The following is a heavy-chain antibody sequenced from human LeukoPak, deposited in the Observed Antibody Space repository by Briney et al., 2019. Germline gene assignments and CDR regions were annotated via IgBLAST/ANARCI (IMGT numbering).Heavy chain of an antibody. V-gene: IGHV1-18*04. J-gene: IGHJ6*02. D-gene: IGHD3-10*01. CDR3: ARDSSLDYYGSGSYSDYYYGLDV. Sequence: ASVKVSCTASGYTSTGYYIHWVRQAPGQGLEWMGWISAYNGNTNYAQKLQGRVTMTTDTSTSTAYMELRSLRSDDTAVYYCARDSSLDYYGSGSYSDYYYGLDVWGQGTTVTVSS. CDR2: ISAYNGNT. CDR1: GYTSTGYY.